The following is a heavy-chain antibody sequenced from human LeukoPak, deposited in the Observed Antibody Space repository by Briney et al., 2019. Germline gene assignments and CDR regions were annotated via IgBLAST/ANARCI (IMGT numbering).Heavy chain of an antibody. V-gene: IGHV1-2*02. CDR3: ARWDSLIWVPLDY. J-gene: IGHJ4*02. Sequence: ASVKVSCKSSGYTFTNFAMNWVRQAPGQGLEWMGWINPNSGGTNYAQKFQGRVTMTRDTSISTAYMELSRLRSDDTAVYYCARWDSLIWVPLDYWGQGTLVTVSS. D-gene: IGHD1-26*01. CDR2: INPNSGGT. CDR1: GYTFTNFA.